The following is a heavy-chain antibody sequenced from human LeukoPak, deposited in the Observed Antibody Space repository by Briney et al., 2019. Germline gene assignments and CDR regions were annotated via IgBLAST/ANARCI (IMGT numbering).Heavy chain of an antibody. CDR1: GYTFTSYG. J-gene: IGHJ4*02. CDR2: ISAYNGNT. Sequence: ASVKVSCKASGYTFTSYGISWVRQAPGQGLEWMGWISAYNGNTKYAQKLQVRVTMTTDTSTSTAYMELRSLRSDDTAVYYCAGKGLTTVTYDYWGQGTLVTVSS. V-gene: IGHV1-18*01. CDR3: AGKGLTTVTYDY. D-gene: IGHD4-11*01.